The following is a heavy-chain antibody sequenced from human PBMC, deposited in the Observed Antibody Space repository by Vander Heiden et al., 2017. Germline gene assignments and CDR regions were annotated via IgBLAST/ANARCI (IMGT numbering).Heavy chain of an antibody. CDR3: ARRLGSGWYQTDY. CDR1: GDSISSSNYY. Sequence: QLQLQESGPELVKPSETLSLTCTVSGDSISSSNYYWGWIRQPPGKGLEWIGSIYYSGSTYYNPSLKRRVTISVDTSKNQFSLRLSSVTAADTAVYYCARRLGSGWYQTDYWGQGTLVTVSS. V-gene: IGHV4-39*01. J-gene: IGHJ4*02. D-gene: IGHD6-19*01. CDR2: IYYSGST.